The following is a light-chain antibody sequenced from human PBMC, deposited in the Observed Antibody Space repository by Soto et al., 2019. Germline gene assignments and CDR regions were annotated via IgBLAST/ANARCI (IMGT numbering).Light chain of an antibody. V-gene: IGLV2-11*01. Sequence: QSVLTQPRSVSGPPGQSVTISCTGTSSDVGGYNYVSWYQQHPGKAPKLMIYDVSERPSGVPDRFSGSKSGNTASLTISGLQAEDEADFYCCSYAGSYHVVFGGGTKLTVL. CDR1: SSDVGGYNY. CDR2: DVS. CDR3: CSYAGSYHVV. J-gene: IGLJ2*01.